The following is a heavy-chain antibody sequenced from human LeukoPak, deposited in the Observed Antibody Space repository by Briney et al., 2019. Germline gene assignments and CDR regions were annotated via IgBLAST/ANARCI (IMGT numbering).Heavy chain of an antibody. CDR2: IWYDGSNK. CDR1: GFTFGNYG. V-gene: IGHV3-33*06. Sequence: GRSLRLSCAASGFTFGNYGMHRVRQAPGKGLEGVAVIWYDGSNKYYADSVKGRFTISRDNSKNTLYLQMNSLRAEDTAVYYCAKDNDRSGYNARLYYMDVWGKGTTVTVSS. D-gene: IGHD3-22*01. J-gene: IGHJ6*03. CDR3: AKDNDRSGYNARLYYMDV.